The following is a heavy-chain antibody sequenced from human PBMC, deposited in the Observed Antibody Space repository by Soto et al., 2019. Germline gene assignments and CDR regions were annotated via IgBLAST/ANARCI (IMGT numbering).Heavy chain of an antibody. CDR2: ISAYNANA. CDR1: GCRVRNFG. J-gene: IGHJ4*02. Sequence: ASGKVSCKASGCRVRNFGMSGVRQAAGQGLEWMGWISAYNANANYAQKIQGRLTMTADTSTSTAYMDLRSPSSDDTPVYYCARENSSFHYWGTGPLVTV. CDR3: ARENSSFHY. D-gene: IGHD5-18*01. V-gene: IGHV1-18*01.